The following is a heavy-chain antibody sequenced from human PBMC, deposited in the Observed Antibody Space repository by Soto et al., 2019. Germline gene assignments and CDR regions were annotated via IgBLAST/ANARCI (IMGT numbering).Heavy chain of an antibody. CDR3: ARDTIDYYGSGSRAY. V-gene: IGHV3-21*01. J-gene: IGHJ4*02. Sequence: EVQLVESGGGLVKPGGSLRLSCAASGFTFSSYSMNWVRQAPGKGLEWVSSISSSSSYIYYADSVKGRFTISRDNANNSLYLQMNSMRAEDTAVYYCARDTIDYYGSGSRAYWGQGTLVTVSS. CDR2: ISSSSSYI. D-gene: IGHD3-10*01. CDR1: GFTFSSYS.